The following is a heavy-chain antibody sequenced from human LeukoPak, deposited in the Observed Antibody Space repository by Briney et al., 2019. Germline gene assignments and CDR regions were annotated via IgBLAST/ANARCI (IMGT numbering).Heavy chain of an antibody. CDR3: AREVVVAESWFDP. CDR2: ISYDGSNK. Sequence: GGSLRLSCAASGFTFSSYAMHWVRQAPGKGLEWVAVISYDGSNKYYADSVKGRFTISRDNSKNTLYLQMNSLRAEDTAVYYCAREVVVAESWFDPWGQGTLVTVSS. V-gene: IGHV3-30*04. CDR1: GFTFSSYA. J-gene: IGHJ5*02. D-gene: IGHD2-15*01.